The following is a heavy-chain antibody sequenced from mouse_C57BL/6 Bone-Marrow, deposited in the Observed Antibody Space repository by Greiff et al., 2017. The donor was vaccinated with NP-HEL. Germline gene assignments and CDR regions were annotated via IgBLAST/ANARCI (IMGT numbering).Heavy chain of an antibody. V-gene: IGHV1-42*01. Sequence: VQLKESGPELVKPGASVKISCKASGYSFTGYYMNWVKQSPEKSLEWIGEINPSTGGTTYNQKFKAKATLTVDKSSSTAYMQLKSLTSEDSAVYYCARDGYSDYWGQGTTLTVSS. J-gene: IGHJ2*01. CDR1: GYSFTGYY. CDR3: ARDGYSDY. CDR2: INPSTGGT. D-gene: IGHD2-3*01.